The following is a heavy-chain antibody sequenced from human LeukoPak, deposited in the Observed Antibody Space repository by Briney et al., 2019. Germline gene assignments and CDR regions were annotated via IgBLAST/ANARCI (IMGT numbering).Heavy chain of an antibody. D-gene: IGHD6-13*01. CDR2: ISGSGDDI. Sequence: GGSLRLSCAASGLTFSTYDMSWVRQAPGKGLEWISVISGSGDDIYYADSVKGRFTISRDNSKNTLYLQMNSLRAEDTAVYYCAKDYSSSPLPAQFDYWGQGTLVTVSS. CDR1: GLTFSTYD. V-gene: IGHV3-23*01. CDR3: AKDYSSSPLPAQFDY. J-gene: IGHJ4*02.